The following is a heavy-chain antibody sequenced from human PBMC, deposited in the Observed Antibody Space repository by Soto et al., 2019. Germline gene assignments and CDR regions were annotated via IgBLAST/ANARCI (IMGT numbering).Heavy chain of an antibody. CDR1: GGSSRAYH. D-gene: IGHD1-20*01. V-gene: IGHV4-34*01. J-gene: IGHJ2*01. CDR2: FSYSGSL. Sequence: SETLSLTCSVYGGSSRAYHWSWIRQSPGEGLEWIGEFSYSGSLNYNPSLKRRVAVSLDTSTDHFLLTMTSVTAADTGVYFCAGGPRYWSFALWGRGTLVTVSS. CDR3: AGGPRYWSFAL.